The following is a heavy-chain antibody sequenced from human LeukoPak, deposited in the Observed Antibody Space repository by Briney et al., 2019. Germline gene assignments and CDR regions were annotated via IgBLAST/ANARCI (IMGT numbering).Heavy chain of an antibody. Sequence: GGSLRLSCAASGFTFSSYAMSWVRQAPGKGLEWVSAISISGENTYYADSVKGRFTISRDTSRNTLYLQMHSLRAEDTAVYYCARLISTSSSRFSDYWGQGTLVTVFS. J-gene: IGHJ4*02. V-gene: IGHV3-23*01. CDR2: ISISGENT. CDR3: ARLISTSSSRFSDY. CDR1: GFTFSSYA. D-gene: IGHD6-6*01.